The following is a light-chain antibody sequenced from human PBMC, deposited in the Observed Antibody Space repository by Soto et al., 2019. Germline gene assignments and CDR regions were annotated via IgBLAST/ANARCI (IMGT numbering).Light chain of an antibody. CDR1: QSVGTS. CDR3: QHRSSWPRS. V-gene: IGKV3-11*01. Sequence: DIVLTQSPATLSLSPGDRATLSCRASQSVGTSLSWYKQQPGQAPRLLIHDAAYRASGIPERFSGSGSGTAVSLSISSLEPDDCAVYYCQHRSSWPRSFGRGTKVEV. J-gene: IGKJ1*01. CDR2: DAA.